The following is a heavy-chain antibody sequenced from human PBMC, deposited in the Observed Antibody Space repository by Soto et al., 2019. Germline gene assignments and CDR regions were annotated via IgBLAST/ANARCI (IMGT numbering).Heavy chain of an antibody. CDR3: ARVGRFEPPDS. D-gene: IGHD3-10*01. Sequence: QVQLVQSGAAVKKPGASVMVSCKASGYTFTSYDINWVLQATGQGLEWMGWMNPNSGNTGYAQKFQGRVTMTRNTSISTVYMELSSLRSEDTAVYYYARVGRFEPPDSWGQGTVVTVSS. CDR2: MNPNSGNT. CDR1: GYTFTSYD. V-gene: IGHV1-8*01. J-gene: IGHJ4*02.